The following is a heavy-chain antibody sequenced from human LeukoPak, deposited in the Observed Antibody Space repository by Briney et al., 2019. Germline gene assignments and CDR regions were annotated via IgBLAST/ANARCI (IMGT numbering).Heavy chain of an antibody. V-gene: IGHV1-8*03. CDR3: ARRAVDNSYYYYMDV. CDR1: GYTLTELS. J-gene: IGHJ6*03. D-gene: IGHD6-19*01. CDR2: MNPKSGNT. Sequence: GASVKVSCKVSGYTLTELSMHWVRQAPGKGLEWMGWMNPKSGNTGYAQKFQGRVTITRNTSISTAYMEMSSLRYEDTAVYYCARRAVDNSYYYYMDVWGKGTTVTVSS.